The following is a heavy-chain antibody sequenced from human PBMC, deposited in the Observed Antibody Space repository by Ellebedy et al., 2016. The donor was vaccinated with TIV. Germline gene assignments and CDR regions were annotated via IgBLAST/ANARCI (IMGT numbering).Heavy chain of an antibody. D-gene: IGHD3-22*01. CDR1: GYTFTSYG. CDR2: ISAYNGNT. Sequence: ASVKVSXXASGYTFTSYGISWVRQAPGQGLEWMGWISAYNGNTNYAQKLQGRVTMTTDTSTSTAYMELRSLRSDDTAVYYCAREEIDYYDSSGYYPYWGQGTLVTVSS. V-gene: IGHV1-18*01. CDR3: AREEIDYYDSSGYYPY. J-gene: IGHJ4*02.